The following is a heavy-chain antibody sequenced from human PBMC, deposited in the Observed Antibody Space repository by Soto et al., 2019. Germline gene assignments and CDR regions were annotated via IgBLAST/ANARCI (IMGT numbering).Heavy chain of an antibody. J-gene: IGHJ4*02. Sequence: PSETLSLTCAVSGGSISSGDYYWSWIRQPPGKGLEWIGYIYYSGSTYNNPSLKSRVSISVDTSKNQLSLKLSSVTAAETAVYYCERDSDHTSGYYGALGYWGQGILVTVSS. CDR1: GGSISSGDYY. V-gene: IGHV4-30-4*01. CDR2: IYYSGST. D-gene: IGHD3-3*01. CDR3: ERDSDHTSGYYGALGY.